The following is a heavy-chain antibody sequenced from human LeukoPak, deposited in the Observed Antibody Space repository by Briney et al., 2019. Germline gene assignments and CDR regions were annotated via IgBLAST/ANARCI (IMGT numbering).Heavy chain of an antibody. J-gene: IGHJ4*02. D-gene: IGHD5-12*01. CDR1: GYTFTSYD. CDR3: ARVGNNGYDYEYY. V-gene: IGHV1-8*02. Sequence: ASVKVSCKASGYTFTSYDINWVRQATGQGLEWMGWMNPNSGNTGYAQKFQGRVTMTRNTSKSTVYMELSRLRSEDTAMYYCARVGNNGYDYEYYWGQGTLVTVSS. CDR2: MNPNSGNT.